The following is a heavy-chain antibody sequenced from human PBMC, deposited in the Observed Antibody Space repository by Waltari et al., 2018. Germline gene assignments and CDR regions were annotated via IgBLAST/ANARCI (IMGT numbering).Heavy chain of an antibody. CDR1: AASIRGHY. J-gene: IGHJ4*02. D-gene: IGHD6-19*01. CDR2: VSSTGAT. CDR3: AESDSGSWQYFFNS. V-gene: IGHV4-4*07. Sequence: QMKMLESGTGLVKPSETLSLTCTVSAASIRGHYWSWIRQHAGKGLEWIGRVSSTGATNYTTPRGRRATISVSTSRTHVSLQLTSVTSAYTVLYFCAESDSGSWQYFFNSWGQGALVTVSS.